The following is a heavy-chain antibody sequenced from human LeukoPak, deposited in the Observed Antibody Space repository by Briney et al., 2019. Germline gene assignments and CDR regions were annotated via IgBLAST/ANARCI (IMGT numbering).Heavy chain of an antibody. J-gene: IGHJ4*02. D-gene: IGHD3-9*01. CDR2: IYYSGST. Sequence: SETLSLTCTVSGGPISSYYWSWIRQPPGKGLEWIGYIYYSGSTNYNPSLKSRVTISVDTSKSQFSLKLGSVTAADTAVYYCASQYYDILTGPFDYWGQGTLVTVSS. V-gene: IGHV4-59*01. CDR3: ASQYYDILTGPFDY. CDR1: GGPISSYY.